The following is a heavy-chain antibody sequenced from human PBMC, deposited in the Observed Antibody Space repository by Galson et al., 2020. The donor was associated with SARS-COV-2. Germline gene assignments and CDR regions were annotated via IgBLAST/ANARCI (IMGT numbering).Heavy chain of an antibody. CDR1: GFTFSNYA. J-gene: IGHJ4*02. CDR2: ISYDGSNK. V-gene: IGHV3-30*04. Sequence: SLKIPCAASGFTFSNYAMHWVRQAPGKGLEWVAVISYDGSNKYYADPVKGRFTISRHNSKNTLYLQMNRLRAEDTAVYYCARPYSGSYTGYFDYWGQGTLVTVSS. CDR3: ARPYSGSYTGYFDY. D-gene: IGHD1-26*01.